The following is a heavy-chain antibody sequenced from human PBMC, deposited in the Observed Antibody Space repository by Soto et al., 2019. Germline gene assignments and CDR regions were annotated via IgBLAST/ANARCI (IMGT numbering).Heavy chain of an antibody. Sequence: SETLSLTCTVSGASISSSYWSWIRQPPGRGLEWIGYIYYSGSTNYNPSLKSRVTISVDTSKNQFSLKMTSMTAADTAVYYCARGRYFWSGYFYFDYWGQGTLVTVSS. J-gene: IGHJ4*02. CDR1: GASISSSY. CDR3: ARGRYFWSGYFYFDY. V-gene: IGHV4-59*01. D-gene: IGHD3-3*01. CDR2: IYYSGST.